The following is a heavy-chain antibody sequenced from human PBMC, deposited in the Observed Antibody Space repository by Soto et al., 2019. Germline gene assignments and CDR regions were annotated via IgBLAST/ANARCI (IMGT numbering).Heavy chain of an antibody. CDR3: ARVAVAGTRFDY. V-gene: IGHV4-4*02. CDR1: GGSISSSNC. Sequence: QVQLQESGPGLVKPSGPLSLTCAVSGGSISSSNCWSWVRRLPGKGLEWIGEIYHSGSTNYNPYLKSRVPISVDKYKNPFSLKLSSVTAADTAVYYCARVAVAGTRFDYWGQGTLVTVSS. CDR2: IYHSGST. J-gene: IGHJ4*02. D-gene: IGHD6-19*01.